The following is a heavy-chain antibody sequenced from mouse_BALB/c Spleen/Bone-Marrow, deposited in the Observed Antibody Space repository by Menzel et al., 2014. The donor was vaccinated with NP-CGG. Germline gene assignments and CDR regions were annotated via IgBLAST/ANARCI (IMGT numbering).Heavy chain of an antibody. D-gene: IGHD2-10*02. Sequence: LVESGGGLVKPGGSLKLSCAASGFSFRSYAMSWVRQTPERRLEWVASIISGGNTYYPDSVKGRFTISRDNARTIIYLQMSSLTSEDTAMYYCARGPSYGNYLYYALDYWGQGTSVTVSS. CDR3: ARGPSYGNYLYYALDY. CDR1: GFSFRSYA. J-gene: IGHJ4*01. V-gene: IGHV5-6-5*01. CDR2: IISGGNT.